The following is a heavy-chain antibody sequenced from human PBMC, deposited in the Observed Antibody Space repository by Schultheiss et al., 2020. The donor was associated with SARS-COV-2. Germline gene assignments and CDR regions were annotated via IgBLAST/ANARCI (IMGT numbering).Heavy chain of an antibody. V-gene: IGHV4-38-2*01. CDR2: IYHSGST. J-gene: IGHJ4*02. Sequence: GSLRLSCAVSGYSISSGYYWGWIRQPPGKGLEWIGSIYHSGSTYYNPSLKSRVTISVDTSKNQFSLKLSSVTAADTAVYYCAKGATGFDYWGQGTLVTVSS. CDR1: GYSISSGYY. D-gene: IGHD5-12*01. CDR3: AKGATGFDY.